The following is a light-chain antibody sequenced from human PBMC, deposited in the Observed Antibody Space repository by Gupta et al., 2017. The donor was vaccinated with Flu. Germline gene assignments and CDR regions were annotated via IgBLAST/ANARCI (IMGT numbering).Light chain of an antibody. V-gene: IGKV3-11*01. Sequence: VLTQSPATLSFSPVDRATLTCTASQSVSTFLAWYQQRPGQAPRLLIYDTSNRATGVPARFGGSGSGTDFTLTISSLEPEDVAVYYCQQRCGRPITFGRGTRLDIK. CDR1: QSVSTF. CDR3: QQRCGRPIT. J-gene: IGKJ5*01. CDR2: DTS.